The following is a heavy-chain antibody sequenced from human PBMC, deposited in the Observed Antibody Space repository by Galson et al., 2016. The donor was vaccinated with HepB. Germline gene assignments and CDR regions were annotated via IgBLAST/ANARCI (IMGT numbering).Heavy chain of an antibody. D-gene: IGHD3-3*02. CDR3: ARDRAYSIIWSTWDGALDV. V-gene: IGHV3-7*01. Sequence: SLRLSCAASGFRLSGYWMSWVRQAPGKGLEWVANIKQSGSDKYYVDSVKGRFAISRDNAQNSVYLQMNSLRAEDTALYYCARDRAYSIIWSTWDGALDVWGKGPTVTVSS. CDR2: IKQSGSDK. J-gene: IGHJ6*04. CDR1: GFRLSGYW.